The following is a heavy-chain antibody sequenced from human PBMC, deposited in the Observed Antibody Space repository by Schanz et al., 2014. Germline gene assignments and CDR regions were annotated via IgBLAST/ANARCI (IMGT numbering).Heavy chain of an antibody. CDR1: GFTFSSYA. V-gene: IGHV3-23*01. J-gene: IGHJ3*02. CDR2: MNESHSTI. D-gene: IGHD3-10*01. Sequence: EVQLLESGGGLVQPGGSLRLSCAASGFTFSSYAMGWVRQARGKGLEWVSAMNESHSTIYYADSVRGRFTISRDNAENTLFLQMNSLRGEDAAVYYCAKGGFGELSDFDIWGQGTMXTVSS. CDR3: AKGGFGELSDFDI.